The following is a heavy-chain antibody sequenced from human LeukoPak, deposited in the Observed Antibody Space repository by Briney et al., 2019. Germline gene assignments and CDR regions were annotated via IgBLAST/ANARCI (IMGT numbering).Heavy chain of an antibody. D-gene: IGHD3-22*01. Sequence: GGSLRLSCAASGFTFSSYWMHWVRQAPGKGLAWVSRIKSDGSSTSYADSVKGRFTISRDNAKNTLYLQLNSLRAEDTAVYYCTRGYYYDSSGYRAFDIWGQGTMVTVSS. CDR2: IKSDGSST. V-gene: IGHV3-74*01. CDR1: GFTFSSYW. CDR3: TRGYYYDSSGYRAFDI. J-gene: IGHJ3*02.